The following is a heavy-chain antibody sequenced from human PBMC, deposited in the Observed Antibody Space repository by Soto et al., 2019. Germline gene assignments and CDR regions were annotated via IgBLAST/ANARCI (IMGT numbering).Heavy chain of an antibody. V-gene: IGHV4-59*01. CDR1: GGSISSYY. Sequence: SETLSLTCTVSGGSISSYYWSWIRQPPGKGLEWIGYIYYSGSTNYNPSLKSRVTISVDTSKNQFSLKLSSVTAADTAVYYCASSPITIFGVVTYFDYWGQGTLVTVSS. D-gene: IGHD3-3*01. CDR3: ASSPITIFGVVTYFDY. J-gene: IGHJ4*02. CDR2: IYYSGST.